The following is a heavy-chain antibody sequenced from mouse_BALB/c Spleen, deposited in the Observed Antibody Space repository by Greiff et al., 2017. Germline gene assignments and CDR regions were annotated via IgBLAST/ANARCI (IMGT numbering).Heavy chain of an antibody. D-gene: IGHD3-2*01. Sequence: EVKLVESGGGLVQPGGSLRLSCATSGFTFTDYYMSWVRQPPGKALEWLGFIRNKANGYTTEYSASVKGRFTISRDNSQSILYLQMNTLRAEDSATYYCARDGPDSSGYVTAYWGQGTLVTVSA. V-gene: IGHV7-3*02. CDR2: IRNKANGYTT. CDR3: ARDGPDSSGYVTAY. J-gene: IGHJ3*01. CDR1: GFTFTDYY.